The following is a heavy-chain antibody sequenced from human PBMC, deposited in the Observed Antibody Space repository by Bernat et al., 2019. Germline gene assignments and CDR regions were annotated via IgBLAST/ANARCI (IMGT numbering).Heavy chain of an antibody. CDR3: TKHPSLLWCGEPLSP. D-gene: IGHD3-10*01. Sequence: EVQLVESGGGLVKPGGSLRLSCAASGFTFSNAWMNWVRQAPGKGLEWVGRIKSKTDGGTTDYAAPVKGRFTISRDDSKNTLYLQMNSLKTEDTAVYYCTKHPSLLWCGEPLSPWGQGTLVTVSS. J-gene: IGHJ4*02. V-gene: IGHV3-15*07. CDR2: IKSKTDGGTT. CDR1: GFTFSNAW.